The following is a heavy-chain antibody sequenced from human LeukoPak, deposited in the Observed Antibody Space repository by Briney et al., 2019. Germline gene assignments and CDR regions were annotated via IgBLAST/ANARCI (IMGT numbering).Heavy chain of an antibody. J-gene: IGHJ4*02. CDR1: GFTFSNYG. CDR2: ISGSGGST. Sequence: SGGSLRLSCAASGFTFSNYGMSWVRQAPGKGLEWVSTISGSGGSTYYADSVKGRFTISRDNSKNTLYLQMNSLRAEDTAVYYCAKSPTRGILFDYWGQGTLVTVSS. D-gene: IGHD6-13*01. CDR3: AKSPTRGILFDY. V-gene: IGHV3-23*01.